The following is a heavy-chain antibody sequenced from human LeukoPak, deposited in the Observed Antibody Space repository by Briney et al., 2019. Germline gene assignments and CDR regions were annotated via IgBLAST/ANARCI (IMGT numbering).Heavy chain of an antibody. Sequence: SETLSLTCTVSGCSISSGGYYWSWIRQHPGKGLEWIGYIYYSGSTYYNPSLKSRVTISVDTSKNQFSLKLSSVTAADTAVYYCAGDSKQYSSSSTGFDYWRQGTLVTVSS. CDR1: GCSISSGGYY. CDR2: IYYSGST. J-gene: IGHJ4*02. D-gene: IGHD6-6*01. CDR3: AGDSKQYSSSSTGFDY. V-gene: IGHV4-31*03.